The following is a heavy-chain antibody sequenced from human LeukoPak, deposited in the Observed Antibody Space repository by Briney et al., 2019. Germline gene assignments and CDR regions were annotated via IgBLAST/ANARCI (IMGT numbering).Heavy chain of an antibody. J-gene: IGHJ4*02. CDR2: IIPILGIA. Sequence: SVKVSCKASGGTFSSYAISWVRQPPGQGLEWMGRIIPILGIANYAQTFSGRVTITADKSTSTAYMELRSLRSEDTAVYYCASRLYCTGGVCGSAGLDYWGQGTQVTVSS. CDR3: ASRLYCTGGVCGSAGLDY. D-gene: IGHD2-8*02. V-gene: IGHV1-69*04. CDR1: GGTFSSYA.